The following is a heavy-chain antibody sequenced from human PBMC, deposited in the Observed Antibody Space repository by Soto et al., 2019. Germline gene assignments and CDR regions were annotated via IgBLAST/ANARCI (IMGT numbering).Heavy chain of an antibody. J-gene: IGHJ6*02. CDR3: ARVLPNDYVVKYNNSTYV. Sequence: QVQLVQSGAEGKKPGSSVKVSCKASGGTFNYDAITWVRQAPGQGLEWMGGIIPIFNTANYAKKFQGRVTITVGECTSTAYMELTSMRSEATELYLWARVLPNDYVVKYNNSTYVWGQGTTVTVTS. CDR2: IIPIFNTA. D-gene: IGHD1-1*01. CDR1: GGTFNYDA. V-gene: IGHV1-69*01.